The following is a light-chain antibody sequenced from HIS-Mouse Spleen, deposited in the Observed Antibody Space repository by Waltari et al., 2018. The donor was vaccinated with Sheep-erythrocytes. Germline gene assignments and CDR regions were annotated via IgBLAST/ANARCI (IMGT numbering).Light chain of an antibody. V-gene: IGLV2-11*01. Sequence: QPALTQPRSVSGSPGQSVTLPCPGTSSYVGGDTSVSWYQHHPGKAPQLMIYDVSKRPSGVPDRFSGSKSGNTASLTISGLQAEDEADYYCCSYAGSYTFWVFGGGTRLTVL. CDR2: DVS. CDR3: CSYAGSYTFWV. J-gene: IGLJ3*02. CDR1: SSYVGGDTS.